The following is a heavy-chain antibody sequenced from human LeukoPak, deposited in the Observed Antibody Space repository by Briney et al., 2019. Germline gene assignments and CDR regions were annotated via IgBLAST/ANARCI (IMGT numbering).Heavy chain of an antibody. J-gene: IGHJ4*02. CDR1: GFSFSRYA. Sequence: GGSLRLSCAASGFSFSRYAMSWVRQAPGKGLEWVSAITDSGGDTYHADSVKGRFTISRDNSKNTLFLQMNSMRVEDTAVYYCAKGSSSSRPYYFDYWGQGTLVTVSS. V-gene: IGHV3-23*01. CDR2: ITDSGGDT. CDR3: AKGSSSSRPYYFDY. D-gene: IGHD6-6*01.